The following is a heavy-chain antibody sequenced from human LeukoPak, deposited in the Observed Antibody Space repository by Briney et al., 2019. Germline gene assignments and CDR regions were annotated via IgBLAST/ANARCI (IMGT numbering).Heavy chain of an antibody. J-gene: IGHJ6*03. D-gene: IGHD2-2*01. CDR3: ARDVYQLGYYYYYMDV. V-gene: IGHV3-30*01. Sequence: GGSLRLSCAASGFTFSSYAMYWVRQAPGKGLEWVAVISYDGSNKYYADSVKGRFTISRDNSKNTLYLQMNSLRAEDTAVYYCARDVYQLGYYYYYMDVWGKGTTVTVSS. CDR1: GFTFSSYA. CDR2: ISYDGSNK.